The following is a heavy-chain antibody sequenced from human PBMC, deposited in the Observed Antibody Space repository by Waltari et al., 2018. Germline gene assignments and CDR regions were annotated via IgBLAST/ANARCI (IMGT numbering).Heavy chain of an antibody. CDR1: GFTFTGHW. CDR2: LNYDGSST. D-gene: IGHD2-21*02. V-gene: IGHV3-74*01. J-gene: IGHJ4*02. Sequence: EVQLVESGGGLVQPGGSLRLSCAASGFTFTGHWMHWVRQGPGKGLEWVSRLNYDGSSTYYADFVKGRFTISRDNAKNTLYLQMNSLRAEDTGVYYCVRGYGGDVYWGQGTLVTVSS. CDR3: VRGYGGDVY.